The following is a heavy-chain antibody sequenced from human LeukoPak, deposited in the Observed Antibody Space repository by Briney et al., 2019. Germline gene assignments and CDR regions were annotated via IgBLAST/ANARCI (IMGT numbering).Heavy chain of an antibody. CDR2: MYYSGTT. J-gene: IGHJ5*02. CDR1: GDSMSGYY. Sequence: PSETLSLTCSVSGDSMSGYYWSWIRQPPGKGREGVGYMYYSGTTNYNPSLKSRVTISADTSKNHFSLKMYSVTAADTAVYYCARHDDYPGFGRGLDPWGQGSLVTVTS. V-gene: IGHV4-59*08. D-gene: IGHD3-10*01. CDR3: ARHDDYPGFGRGLDP.